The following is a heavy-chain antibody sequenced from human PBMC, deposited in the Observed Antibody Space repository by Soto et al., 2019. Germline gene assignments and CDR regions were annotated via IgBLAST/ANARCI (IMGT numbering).Heavy chain of an antibody. CDR1: GYTFTSYG. D-gene: IGHD3-3*01. Sequence: GASVKVSCKASGYTFTSYGISWVRQAPGQGLEWMGWISAYNGNTNYAQKLQGRVTMTTDTSTSTAYMELRSLRSDDTAVYYCARVNTIFGRPRVSFDYWGQGTLVTVSS. V-gene: IGHV1-18*01. CDR2: ISAYNGNT. J-gene: IGHJ4*02. CDR3: ARVNTIFGRPRVSFDY.